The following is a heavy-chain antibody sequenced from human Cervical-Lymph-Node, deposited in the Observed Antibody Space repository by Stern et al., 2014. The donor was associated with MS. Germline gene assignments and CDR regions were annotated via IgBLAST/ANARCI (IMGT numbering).Heavy chain of an antibody. V-gene: IGHV1-18*01. J-gene: IGHJ3*02. CDR2: ISTYNDTP. D-gene: IGHD2-15*01. CDR3: ARGLLGSENAFDI. Sequence: VQLVESGAEVKKPGASVKVSCKASGYTFTSYGISWVRQAPGQGLEWMGWISTYNDTPNEEHKLQSTGDMTTDTLTSKAYMELRSQRADDTAVYDGARGLLGSENAFDIWGQGTMVTVSS. CDR1: GYTFTSYG.